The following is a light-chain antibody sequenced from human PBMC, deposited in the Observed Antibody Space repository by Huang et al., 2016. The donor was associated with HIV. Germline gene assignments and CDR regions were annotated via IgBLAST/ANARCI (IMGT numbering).Light chain of an antibody. Sequence: IQLTQSPSSLFAFVGDRVVITCRAGHVISSALAWYQQKPGKPPRLLIYGASALEGVFPGRFSGSESGTEFTLTISSLQPDDFATYFCQKYYSYPWTFGQGTKVEIK. V-gene: IGKV1-13*02. CDR3: QKYYSYPWT. J-gene: IGKJ1*01. CDR2: GAS. CDR1: HVISSA.